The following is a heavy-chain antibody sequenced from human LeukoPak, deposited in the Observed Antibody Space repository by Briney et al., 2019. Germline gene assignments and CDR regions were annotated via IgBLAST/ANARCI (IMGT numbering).Heavy chain of an antibody. CDR3: ARGGVITMVRGVDYYYYYYMDV. CDR2: INPNSGGT. J-gene: IGHJ6*03. V-gene: IGHV1-2*02. Sequence: ASVKVSCKASGYTFTSYGTSWVRQAPGQGLEWMGWINPNSGGTNYAQKFQGRVTMTRDTSISTAYMELSRLRSDDTAVYYCARGGVITMVRGVDYYYYYYMDVWGKGTTVTVSS. CDR1: GYTFTSYG. D-gene: IGHD3-10*01.